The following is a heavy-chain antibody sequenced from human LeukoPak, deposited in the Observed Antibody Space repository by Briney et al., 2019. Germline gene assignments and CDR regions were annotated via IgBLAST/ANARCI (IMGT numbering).Heavy chain of an antibody. V-gene: IGHV1-69*04. CDR2: IIPILGIA. D-gene: IGHD6-13*01. Sequence: GASVKVSCKASGGTFSSYAISWVRQAPGQGLEWMGRIIPILGIANYAQKFQGRVTITADKSTSTAYMELSSLRSEDTAVYYCARDRDGWLMAAAGFDYWGQGTLVTVSS. CDR3: ARDRDGWLMAAAGFDY. CDR1: GGTFSSYA. J-gene: IGHJ4*02.